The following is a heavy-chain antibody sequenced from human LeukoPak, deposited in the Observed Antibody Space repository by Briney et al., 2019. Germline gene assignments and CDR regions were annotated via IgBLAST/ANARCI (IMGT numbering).Heavy chain of an antibody. CDR3: ARVGYSSGWYEGDYFDY. J-gene: IGHJ4*02. CDR2: ISSSSSYI. Sequence: GGSLRLPCAASGFTFSSYSMNWVRQAPGKGLEWVSSISSSSSYIYYADSVKGRFTISRDNAKNSLYLQMNSLRAEDTAVYYCARVGYSSGWYEGDYFDYWGQGTLVTVSS. V-gene: IGHV3-21*01. CDR1: GFTFSSYS. D-gene: IGHD6-19*01.